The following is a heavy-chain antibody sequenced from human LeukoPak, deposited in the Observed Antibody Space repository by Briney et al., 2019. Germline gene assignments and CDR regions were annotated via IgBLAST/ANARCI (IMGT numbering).Heavy chain of an antibody. D-gene: IGHD6-19*01. CDR2: INGNTGDT. CDR3: ARDGAVTGSYNWFDP. V-gene: IGHV1-2*02. J-gene: IGHJ5*02. CDR1: GYTFTGYY. Sequence: VASVKVSCKASGYTFTGYYMHWVRPAPGQGIEWTGWINGNTGDTRYAEKFQGRVTMTRDTSISTAYMELRSLTSDDSAVYYCARDGAVTGSYNWFDPWGQGTLVTASS.